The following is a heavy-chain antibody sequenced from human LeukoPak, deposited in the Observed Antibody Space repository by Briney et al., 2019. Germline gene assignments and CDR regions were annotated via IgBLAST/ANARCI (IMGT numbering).Heavy chain of an antibody. D-gene: IGHD4-11*01. CDR3: ARDLTVTSTCWFDR. J-gene: IGHJ5*02. V-gene: IGHV3-21*01. CDR2: ITSSSSYI. CDR1: GFTFSSYS. Sequence: GGSLRLSCAVSGFTFSSYSMNWVRQAPGKGLEWVSSITSSSSYIYYADSVKVRFTISRDNAKNSLYLQMNSLRAEDTAVYYCARDLTVTSTCWFDRWGQGTLVTVSS.